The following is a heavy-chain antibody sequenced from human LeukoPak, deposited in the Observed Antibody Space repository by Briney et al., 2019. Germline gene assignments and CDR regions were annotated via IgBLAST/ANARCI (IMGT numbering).Heavy chain of an antibody. CDR2: IIPIFGTA. D-gene: IGHD3-10*01. V-gene: IGHV1-69*05. Sequence: SVKVSCMASGGTFSSYAISWVRQAPGQGLEWMGRIIPIFGTANYAQKFQGRVTITTDESTSTAYMELSSLRSEDTAVYYCAAREGVLYYFDYWGQGTLVTVSS. J-gene: IGHJ4*02. CDR1: GGTFSSYA. CDR3: AAREGVLYYFDY.